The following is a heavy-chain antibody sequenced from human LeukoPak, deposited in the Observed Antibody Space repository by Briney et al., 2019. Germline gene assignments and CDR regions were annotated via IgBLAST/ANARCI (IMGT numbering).Heavy chain of an antibody. V-gene: IGHV3-33*01. D-gene: IGHD6-13*01. CDR2: IWFDGSNK. CDR3: ASAAGPFDY. J-gene: IGHJ4*02. CDR1: GFTFSSYG. Sequence: GGSLRLSCVASGFTFSSYGMHWVRQAPGKGPEWVAVIWFDGSNKYYADSVKGRFTISRDNSKNTLYLEMNSLRAEDTALYYCASAAGPFDYWGQGTLVTVSS.